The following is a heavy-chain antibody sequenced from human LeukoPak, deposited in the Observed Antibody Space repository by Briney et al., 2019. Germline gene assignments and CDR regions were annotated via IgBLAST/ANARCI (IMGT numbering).Heavy chain of an antibody. Sequence: SETLSLTCTVSGGSISSYYWSWIRQPPGKGLEWIGYISNSGSTKYNPSLKSRVTISVDTSKNHFSLNLGSVTAADTAVYYCARGVCTSTSCFAGDYGMDVWGQGTTVTVSS. V-gene: IGHV4-59*08. CDR1: GGSISSYY. CDR2: ISNSGST. CDR3: ARGVCTSTSCFAGDYGMDV. D-gene: IGHD2-2*01. J-gene: IGHJ6*02.